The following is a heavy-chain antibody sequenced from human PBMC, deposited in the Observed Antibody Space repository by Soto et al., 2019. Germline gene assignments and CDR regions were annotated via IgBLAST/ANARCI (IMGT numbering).Heavy chain of an antibody. D-gene: IGHD2-2*01. J-gene: IGHJ6*02. V-gene: IGHV3-33*01. CDR2: IWYDGSNK. CDR3: ARDELLYSSIGCFGGSAYGMNV. Sequence: QVQLEESGGGVVQPGRSLRLSCVASGLRFSTYGMHWVRQAPGKGLEWVAVIWYDGSNKYYADSVKGRFTISRDNSQNSLYLQMSSLTAEDTAVYYCARDELLYSSIGCFGGSAYGMNVWGQRNTVTVSS. CDR1: GLRFSTYG.